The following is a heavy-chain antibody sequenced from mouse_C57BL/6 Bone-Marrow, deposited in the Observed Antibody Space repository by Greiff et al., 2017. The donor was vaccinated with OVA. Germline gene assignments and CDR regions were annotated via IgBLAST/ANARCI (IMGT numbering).Heavy chain of an antibody. CDR1: GFTFTDYY. CDR2: IRNKANGYTT. CDR3: ARILIYDGYYDYAMDY. D-gene: IGHD2-3*01. J-gene: IGHJ4*01. V-gene: IGHV7-3*01. Sequence: EVKLVESGGGLVQPGGSLSLSCAASGFTFTDYYMSWVRQPPGKALEWLGFIRNKANGYTTEYSASVKGRFTISRDNSQSILYLQMNALRAEDSATYYCARILIYDGYYDYAMDYWGQGTSVTVSS.